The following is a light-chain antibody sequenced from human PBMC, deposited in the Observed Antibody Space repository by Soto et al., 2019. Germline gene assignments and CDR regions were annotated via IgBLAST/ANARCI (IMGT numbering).Light chain of an antibody. Sequence: QSALTQPPSASGSPGQSVTLSCSGTSSDIGAYKFVSWYQQHPGKAPKVIIYEVSRRPSGVPDRFSGSRSGNTASLTVSGLQAEDEADYYCSSYAGGHSFVLFGGGTKLTVL. CDR1: SSDIGAYKF. V-gene: IGLV2-8*01. J-gene: IGLJ3*02. CDR3: SSYAGGHSFVL. CDR2: EVS.